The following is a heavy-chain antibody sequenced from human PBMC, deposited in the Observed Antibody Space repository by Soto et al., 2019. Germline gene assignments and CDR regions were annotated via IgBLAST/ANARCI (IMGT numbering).Heavy chain of an antibody. CDR3: ATGPGIGGAADAPVFDY. CDR2: IIPIFGTA. D-gene: IGHD1-26*01. Sequence: SVKVSCKASGGTFSSYAISWVRQAPGQGLEWMGGIIPIFGTANYAQKFQGRVTITADESTSTAYMELSSLRSEDTAVYYCATGPGIGGAADAPVFDYWGQGTLVTVSS. J-gene: IGHJ4*02. V-gene: IGHV1-69*13. CDR1: GGTFSSYA.